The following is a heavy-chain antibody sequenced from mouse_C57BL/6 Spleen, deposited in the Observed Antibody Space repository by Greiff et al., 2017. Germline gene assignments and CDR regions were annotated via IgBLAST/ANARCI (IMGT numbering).Heavy chain of an antibody. CDR3: TNYYGSSSYYAMDD. V-gene: IGHV1-15*01. CDR1: GYTFTDYE. Sequence: QVQLQQSGAELVRPGASVTLSCKASGYTFTDYEMHWVKQTPVHGLEWIGAIDPETGGTAYNQKFKGKAILTADKSSSTAYMELRSLTSEDSAVYYCTNYYGSSSYYAMDDWGQGTSVTVSS. CDR2: IDPETGGT. D-gene: IGHD1-1*01. J-gene: IGHJ4*01.